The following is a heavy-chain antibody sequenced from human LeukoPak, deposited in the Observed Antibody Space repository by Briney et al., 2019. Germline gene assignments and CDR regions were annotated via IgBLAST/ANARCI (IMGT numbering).Heavy chain of an antibody. CDR1: GFTFSNYG. Sequence: GALRLSCSAPGFTFSNYGMSWVRQAPGKGLEWVSAISGSGSNTYYADSVKGRFTISRDNSKNTLYLQMNSLRAEDTAVYYCAKVRWDNSGWYYLDSWGQGTLVTVSS. D-gene: IGHD6-19*01. CDR3: AKVRWDNSGWYYLDS. J-gene: IGHJ4*02. CDR2: ISGSGSNT. V-gene: IGHV3-23*01.